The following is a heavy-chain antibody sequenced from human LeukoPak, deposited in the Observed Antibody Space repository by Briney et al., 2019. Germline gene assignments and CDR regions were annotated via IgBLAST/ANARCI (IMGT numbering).Heavy chain of an antibody. Sequence: PGGSLRLSCVGSGFIFRSYAVTWVRQAPGKGLDWVSSITANGDTTYYADSVKGRFTISRDNSRNTLYLQMSSLRAEDTALYYCATFGVIVRNNYLDYWGQGAQVAVSS. D-gene: IGHD3-3*01. CDR3: ATFGVIVRNNYLDY. V-gene: IGHV3-23*01. CDR1: GFIFRSYA. CDR2: ITANGDTT. J-gene: IGHJ4*02.